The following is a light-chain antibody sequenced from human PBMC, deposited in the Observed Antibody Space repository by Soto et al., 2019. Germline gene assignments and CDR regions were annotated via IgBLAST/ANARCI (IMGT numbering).Light chain of an antibody. Sequence: EIVLTQSPATLSLSPGERATLSCRASQSVSSYLAWYQQKPGQAPRLLIYDASNRATGIPARFSGSGSGTDFTLTISRLEPEDFAVYYCQQYGYPPITFGQGTRLEIK. CDR2: DAS. J-gene: IGKJ5*01. CDR1: QSVSSY. CDR3: QQYGYPPIT. V-gene: IGKV3-11*01.